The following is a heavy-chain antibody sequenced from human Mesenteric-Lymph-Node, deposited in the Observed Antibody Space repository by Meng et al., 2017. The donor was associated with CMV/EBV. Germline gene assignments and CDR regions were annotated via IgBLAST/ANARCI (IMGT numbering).Heavy chain of an antibody. CDR1: GFIVSSNY. D-gene: IGHD4-17*01. CDR3: ARCAGDQYYYAMDV. J-gene: IGHJ6*04. CDR2: IYSGSNT. Sequence: GESLKISCAASGFIVSSNYMSWVRQAPGKGLEWVSVIYSGSNTFYADSVKGRFTISRDNSKNTLHLQMNSLRVEDTAVYYCARCAGDQYYYAMDVWGKGTTVTVSS. V-gene: IGHV3-53*01.